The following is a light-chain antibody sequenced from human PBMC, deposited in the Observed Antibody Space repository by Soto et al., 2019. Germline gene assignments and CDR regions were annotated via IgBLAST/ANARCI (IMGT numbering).Light chain of an antibody. Sequence: QSALTHPASVSGSPGQSITVSCTGTSSDVGGYSLVSWYHQNPGKAPKLVIYEGSQRPSGVSNRLSGSKSGNTAYLTISGLQPEEECDYYCCSYTSSTVIFGGGTKLTVL. CDR3: CSYTSSTVI. J-gene: IGLJ2*01. V-gene: IGLV2-23*01. CDR1: SSDVGGYSL. CDR2: EGS.